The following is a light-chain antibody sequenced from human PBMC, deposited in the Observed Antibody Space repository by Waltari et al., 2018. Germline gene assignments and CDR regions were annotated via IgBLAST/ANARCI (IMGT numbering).Light chain of an antibody. Sequence: QSLLTQSPSASGTPGQRVSISCSGSSSNIGNNHVYWYQHFPGTAPRPPIYASDRRPSGVPERFSASKSGTSASLAISGLRSEDEADYYCAAWDDSRSVVFGGGTRLTVL. J-gene: IGLJ2*01. CDR3: AAWDDSRSVV. CDR1: SSNIGNNH. V-gene: IGLV1-47*01. CDR2: ASD.